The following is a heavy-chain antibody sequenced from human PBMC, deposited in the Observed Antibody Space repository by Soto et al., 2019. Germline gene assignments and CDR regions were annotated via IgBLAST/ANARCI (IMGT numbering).Heavy chain of an antibody. CDR2: ISGSGGST. CDR1: GFTFSSYV. CDR3: AKDNRLWFGELSLRWFDP. V-gene: IGHV3-23*01. Sequence: LRLSCAASGFTFSSYVMSWVRQAPGKGLEWVSAISGSGGSTYYADSVKGRFTISRDNSKNTLYLQMNSLRAEDTAVYYCAKDNRLWFGELSLRWFDPWGQGTLVTVSS. J-gene: IGHJ5*02. D-gene: IGHD3-10*01.